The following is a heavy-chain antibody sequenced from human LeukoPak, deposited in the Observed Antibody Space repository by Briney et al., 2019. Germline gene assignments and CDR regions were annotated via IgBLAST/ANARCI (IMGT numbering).Heavy chain of an antibody. CDR3: ARVRYSDSSVLTRKRSYYFDY. CDR1: GGSISSYY. J-gene: IGHJ4*02. Sequence: SETLSLTCTVSGGSISSYYWSWIRQPAGKGLESIGHISTSGSTNYNPSLKSRVTMSVDTSKNQFSLKLSSVTAADTAVYYCARVRYSDSSVLTRKRSYYFDYWGQGTLVTVSP. D-gene: IGHD3-22*01. V-gene: IGHV4-4*07. CDR2: ISTSGST.